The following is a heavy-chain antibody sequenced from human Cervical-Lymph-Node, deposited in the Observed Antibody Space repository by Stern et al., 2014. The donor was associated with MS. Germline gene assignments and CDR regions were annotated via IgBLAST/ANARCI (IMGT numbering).Heavy chain of an antibody. D-gene: IGHD5-18*01. J-gene: IGHJ4*02. CDR2: ICFDGGNK. CDR1: GFTFSHYA. CDR3: TRGGETGYTYEAFYFDF. V-gene: IGHV3-33*01. Sequence: VQLVESGGGVVQPGGSLRLSCAASGFTFSHYAMHCVRQAPGKGLECVAVICFDGGNKYYADSVKGRFTISRDNSKNTLYPQMNSLRAEDTAFYYCTRGGETGYTYEAFYFDFWGQGALVTVSS.